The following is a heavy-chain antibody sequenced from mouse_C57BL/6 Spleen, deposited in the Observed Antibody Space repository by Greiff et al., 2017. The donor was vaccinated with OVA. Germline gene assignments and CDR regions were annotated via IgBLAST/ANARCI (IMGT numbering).Heavy chain of an antibody. V-gene: IGHV1-50*01. CDR3: APRSDSSFAY. CDR2: IDPSDSYT. CDR1: GYTFTSYW. J-gene: IGHJ3*01. Sequence: QVQLQQPGAELVKPGASVKLSCKASGYTFTSYWMQWVKQRPGQGLEWIGEIDPSDSYTNYNQKFKGKATLTVDTSSSTAYMQLSSLTAEDSAVYYCAPRSDSSFAYWGQGTLVTVSA. D-gene: IGHD3-2*01.